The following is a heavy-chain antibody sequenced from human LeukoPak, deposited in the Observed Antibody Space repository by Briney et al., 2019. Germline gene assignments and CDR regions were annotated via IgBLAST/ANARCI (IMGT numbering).Heavy chain of an antibody. CDR1: DSISTNGYY. Sequence: SETLSLTCTVDSISTNGYYWGWIRQPPGKGLEWIGSIHYTGSTYYNPSLKSRVTISVDTSKNQFSLKLSSVTAADTAVYYCARQYSGYLRNWFDPWGQGTLVTVSS. CDR3: ARQYSGYLRNWFDP. CDR2: IHYTGST. D-gene: IGHD5-12*01. J-gene: IGHJ5*02. V-gene: IGHV4-39*01.